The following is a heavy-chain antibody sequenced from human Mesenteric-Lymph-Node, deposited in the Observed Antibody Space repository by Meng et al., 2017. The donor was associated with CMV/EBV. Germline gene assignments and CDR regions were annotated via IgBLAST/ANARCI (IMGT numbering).Heavy chain of an antibody. V-gene: IGHV4-30-4*08. CDR3: ARASVGGSGSIDY. CDR2: IFYSGST. Sequence: VSGGSISSVDYYWSWIRQPPGKGLEWIGFIFYSGSTYYKPSLKSRLIISVDTSKNQFSLKLGSVTAADTAVYYCARASVGGSGSIDYWGQGALVPSPQ. J-gene: IGHJ4*02. CDR1: GGSISSVDYY. D-gene: IGHD3-10*01.